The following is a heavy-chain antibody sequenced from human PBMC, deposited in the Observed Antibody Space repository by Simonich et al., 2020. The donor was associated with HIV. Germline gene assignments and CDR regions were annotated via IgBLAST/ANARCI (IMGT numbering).Heavy chain of an antibody. D-gene: IGHD1-26*01. V-gene: IGHV1-2*06. CDR2: VKPNSGGT. CDR3: ATHGPGSYSSALDI. J-gene: IGHJ3*02. CDR1: GYTFTGYY. Sequence: QVQLVQSGAEVKKPGASVKVSCKASGYTFTGYYMHWVRQAPGHGLEWMGRVKPNSGGTDNPQKFQGRVTMTRDKSITTAYMELSRLRSDDTAFYYCATHGPGSYSSALDIWGQGTMVTVSS.